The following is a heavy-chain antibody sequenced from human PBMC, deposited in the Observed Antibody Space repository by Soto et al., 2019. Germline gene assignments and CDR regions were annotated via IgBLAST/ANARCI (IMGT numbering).Heavy chain of an antibody. V-gene: IGHV3-30-3*01. D-gene: IGHD5-12*01. Sequence: QVQLVESGGGVVQPGRSLRLSCAASGFTFSSYAMHWVRQAPGKGLEWVAVISYDGSNKYYADSVKGRFTISRDNSKNTLYLQMNSLRAEDTAVYYCARDSGYDCWGQGTLVTVSS. CDR3: ARDSGYDC. J-gene: IGHJ4*02. CDR1: GFTFSSYA. CDR2: ISYDGSNK.